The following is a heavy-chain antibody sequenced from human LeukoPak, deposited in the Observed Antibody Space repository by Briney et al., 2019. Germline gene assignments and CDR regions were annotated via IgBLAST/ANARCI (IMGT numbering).Heavy chain of an antibody. CDR2: IYYSGST. V-gene: IGHV4-39*07. J-gene: IGHJ3*02. CDR3: ARRRAAADTFSDAFNI. CDR1: GGSISSSSYY. Sequence: SETLSLTCTVSGGSISSSSYYWGWIRQPPGKGLEWIGSIYYSGSTYYNPSLKSRVTISVDTSKNQFSLKLSSVTAADTAVYYCARRRAAADTFSDAFNIWGQGTMVTVSS. D-gene: IGHD6-25*01.